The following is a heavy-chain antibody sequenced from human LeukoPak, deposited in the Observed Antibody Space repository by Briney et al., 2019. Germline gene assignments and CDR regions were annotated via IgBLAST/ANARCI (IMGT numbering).Heavy chain of an antibody. Sequence: ASVKVSCKASGYTFTSYYMHWVRQAPGQGLEWMGIINPSGGSTSYAQKFQGRVTMTRDTSTSTVYMELSSLGSGDTAVYYCARDRGYCSSTSCSERWFDPWGQGTLVTVSS. CDR3: ARDRGYCSSTSCSERWFDP. V-gene: IGHV1-46*03. D-gene: IGHD2-2*01. J-gene: IGHJ5*02. CDR2: INPSGGST. CDR1: GYTFTSYY.